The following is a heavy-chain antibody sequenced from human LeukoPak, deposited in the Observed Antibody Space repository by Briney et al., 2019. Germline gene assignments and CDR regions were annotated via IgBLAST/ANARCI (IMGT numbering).Heavy chain of an antibody. CDR3: AKYSHDSSGSYDY. J-gene: IGHJ4*02. CDR2: ISGSGSDGST. Sequence: GGSLRLSCAASGFTFSSYGMGWVRQAPGKGLEWVSGISGSGSDGSTYYADSVKGRFTISRDNSKNTLYLQMNSLRAEDTAVYYCAKYSHDSSGSYDYWGQGTLVTVSS. V-gene: IGHV3-23*01. CDR1: GFTFSSYG. D-gene: IGHD3-22*01.